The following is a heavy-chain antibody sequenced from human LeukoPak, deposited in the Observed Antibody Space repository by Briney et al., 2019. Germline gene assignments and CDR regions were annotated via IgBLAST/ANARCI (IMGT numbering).Heavy chain of an antibody. V-gene: IGHV3-74*01. D-gene: IGHD3-22*01. J-gene: IGHJ4*02. CDR3: VREIYYSDSSGLDS. CDR2: INSDGSTT. Sequence: GGSLRLSCAASGFTFSSYWMHWVRQAPGKGLVWVSRINSDGSTTNYADSVKGRFTISRDNAKNTLYLQMSSLRAEDMAIYYCVREIYYSDSSGLDSWGQGTLVTVSS. CDR1: GFTFSSYW.